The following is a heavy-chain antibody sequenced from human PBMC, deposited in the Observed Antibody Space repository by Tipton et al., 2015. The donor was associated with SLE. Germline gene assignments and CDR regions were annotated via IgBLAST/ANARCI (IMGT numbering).Heavy chain of an antibody. J-gene: IGHJ4*02. CDR3: ARSSSVRTLLWPTFAY. CDR1: GHSISSGFY. V-gene: IGHV4-38-2*01. Sequence: TLSLTCSVSGHSISSGFYWGWIRQSPGKGLEWIGNFYHRGTTYYNPSLKSRVTISADTSKNHLSLKLTSVTAADTAVYLCARSSSVRTLLWPTFAYWGQGTLVTVSS. CDR2: FYHRGTT. D-gene: IGHD2/OR15-2a*01.